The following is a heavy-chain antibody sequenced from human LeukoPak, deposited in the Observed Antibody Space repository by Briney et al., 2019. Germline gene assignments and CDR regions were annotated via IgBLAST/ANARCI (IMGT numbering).Heavy chain of an antibody. D-gene: IGHD2-15*01. CDR1: GYTFTSYG. CDR3: ARDLGRHCSGGSCYYYNYMDV. V-gene: IGHV1-18*01. CDR2: ISGYNGNT. Sequence: ASVKVSCKASGYTFTSYGISWVRQAPGQGLEWMGWISGYNGNTNYAQKLQCRVTMTTDTSTSTAYMELRSLRSDDTAVHYCARDLGRHCSGGSCYYYNYMDVWGKGTTVTISS. J-gene: IGHJ6*03.